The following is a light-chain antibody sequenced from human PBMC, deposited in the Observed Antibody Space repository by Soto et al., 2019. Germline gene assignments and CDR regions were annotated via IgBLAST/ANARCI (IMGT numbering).Light chain of an antibody. V-gene: IGKV1-39*01. CDR1: QSISNY. CDR3: QQTYTTPYT. CDR2: AAS. J-gene: IGKJ2*01. Sequence: DIQMTQSPSSLSASVGDRVTITCRASQSISNYLNWYQQKPGKAPKLLIYAASSLQSGVPSRFSGSGSGTDFTLTISSLQPEDFAFYYCQQTYTTPYTFGQGTNLEIK.